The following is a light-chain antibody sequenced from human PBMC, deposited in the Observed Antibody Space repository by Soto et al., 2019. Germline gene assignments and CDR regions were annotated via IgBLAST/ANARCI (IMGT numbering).Light chain of an antibody. CDR3: QQYNNWPRT. J-gene: IGKJ1*01. CDR1: QSVSSD. Sequence: EVVLSQSPGILSLSPGERATLSCRASQSVSSDLAWYHQKPGQAPRLLIYSASTRATGIPARFSGSGSGTEFTLTINSLQSEDFAVYYCQQYNNWPRTFGQGTKVDIK. CDR2: SAS. V-gene: IGKV3-15*01.